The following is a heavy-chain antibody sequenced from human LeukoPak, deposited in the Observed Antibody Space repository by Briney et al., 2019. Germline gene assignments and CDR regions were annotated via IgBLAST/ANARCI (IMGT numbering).Heavy chain of an antibody. CDR3: ARDECSGGSCYSGY. Sequence: PSETLSLTCIVSGGSISSYYWSWIRQPPGKGLEWIGYIYYSGSTKYSPSLKSRVTISVDTSKNQFSLKLSSVTAADTAVYYCARDECSGGSCYSGYWGQGTLVTVSS. CDR2: IYYSGST. V-gene: IGHV4-59*01. D-gene: IGHD2-15*01. J-gene: IGHJ4*02. CDR1: GGSISSYY.